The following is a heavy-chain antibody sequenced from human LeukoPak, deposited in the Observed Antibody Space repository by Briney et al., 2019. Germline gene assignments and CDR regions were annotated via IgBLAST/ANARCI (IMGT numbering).Heavy chain of an antibody. Sequence: PGGSLRLSCAASGFTFNNYYMNWIRQAPGKGLEWVSYISSSSSYTNYADSVKGRFTISRDNAKNSLYLQMNSLRAEDTAVYYCAKDREISGRDPWSGFDYWGQGAPVTVAS. J-gene: IGHJ4*02. V-gene: IGHV3-11*06. CDR2: ISSSSSYT. CDR3: AKDREISGRDPWSGFDY. D-gene: IGHD1-26*01. CDR1: GFTFNNYY.